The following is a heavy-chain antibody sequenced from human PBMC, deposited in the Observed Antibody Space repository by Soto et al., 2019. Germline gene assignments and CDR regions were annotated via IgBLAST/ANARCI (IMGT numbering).Heavy chain of an antibody. Sequence: EVQLVESGGGLVKPGGSLILSCAASGFTFSNAWMSWVRQAPGKGLEWVGRIKTKTEGGTTHYAAPVTGRFIISRDDSKNTLYLQMNSLKTEDTAVYYCTRDRWELRQFDSWGQGTLVTVSA. CDR1: GFTFSNAW. CDR3: TRDRWELRQFDS. V-gene: IGHV3-15*01. J-gene: IGHJ4*02. D-gene: IGHD1-26*01. CDR2: IKTKTEGGTT.